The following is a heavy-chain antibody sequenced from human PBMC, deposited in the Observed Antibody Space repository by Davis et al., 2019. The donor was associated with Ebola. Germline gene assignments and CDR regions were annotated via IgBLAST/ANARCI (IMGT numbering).Heavy chain of an antibody. CDR2: INHSGST. D-gene: IGHD6-6*01. Sequence: MPSETLSLTCAVYTGSFSGFSWSWIRQPPGKGLEWIGEINHSGSTNYNPSLKSRVTISVDTSKNQFSLKLSSVTAADTAVYFCARTRVYSTSFYFDYWGQGTLVTVSS. CDR3: ARTRVYSTSFYFDY. J-gene: IGHJ4*02. CDR1: TGSFSGFS. V-gene: IGHV4-34*01.